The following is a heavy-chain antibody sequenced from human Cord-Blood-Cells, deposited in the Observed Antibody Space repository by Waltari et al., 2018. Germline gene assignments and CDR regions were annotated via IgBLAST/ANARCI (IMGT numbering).Heavy chain of an antibody. CDR1: GGSFSGYY. CDR3: ARGGFTVTRPYYFDY. V-gene: IGHV4-34*01. D-gene: IGHD4-4*01. J-gene: IGHJ4*02. Sequence: QVQLQQWGAGLLKPSETLSLTCAVYGGSFSGYYWSWIRQPQGKGLEWIGEINHSGSTNYNPALKSRVTISVDTSKNQFSLKLSSVTAADTAVYYCARGGFTVTRPYYFDYWGQGTLVTVSS. CDR2: INHSGST.